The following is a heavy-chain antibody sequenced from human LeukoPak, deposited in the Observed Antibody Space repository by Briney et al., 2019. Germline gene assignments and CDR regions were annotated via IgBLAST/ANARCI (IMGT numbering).Heavy chain of an antibody. CDR1: GFTFSSYS. CDR3: ARVLLWFGELIDY. V-gene: IGHV3-21*01. D-gene: IGHD3-10*01. CDR2: ISSSSSYI. Sequence: PGGSLRLSCAASGFTFSSYSMNWVRQAPGKGLEWVSSISSSSSYIYYADSVKGRFTISRDNAKNSLYLQMNSLRAEDTAVYYCARVLLWFGELIDYWGQGTLVTVSS. J-gene: IGHJ4*02.